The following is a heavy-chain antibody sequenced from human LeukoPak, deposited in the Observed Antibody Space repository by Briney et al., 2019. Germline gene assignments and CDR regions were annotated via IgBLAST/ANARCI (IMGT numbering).Heavy chain of an antibody. V-gene: IGHV1-2*06. CDR3: ARMVGYCSSTSCLVEDY. J-gene: IGHJ4*02. CDR1: GYTFTSYY. D-gene: IGHD2-2*01. CDR2: INPNSGGT. Sequence: ASVKVSCKASGYTFTSYYMHWVRQAPGQGLEWMGRINPNSGGTNYAQKFQGRVTMTRDTSISTAYMELSRLRSDDTAVYYCARMVGYCSSTSCLVEDYWGQGTLVTVSS.